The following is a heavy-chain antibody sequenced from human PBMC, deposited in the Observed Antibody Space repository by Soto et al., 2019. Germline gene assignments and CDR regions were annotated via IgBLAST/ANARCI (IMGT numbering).Heavy chain of an antibody. J-gene: IGHJ6*02. Sequence: PGGSLRLSCAASRFTLGSARMDWVRQAPGKGLEWVSYIGGSGTPIYYADSVKGRFTISKDNAQNSLYLQMNSLRAEDTAVYYCARDLMGYAMDVWGQGTTVTVSS. V-gene: IGHV3-48*03. CDR2: IGGSGTPI. D-gene: IGHD2-8*01. CDR3: ARDLMGYAMDV. CDR1: RFTLGSAR.